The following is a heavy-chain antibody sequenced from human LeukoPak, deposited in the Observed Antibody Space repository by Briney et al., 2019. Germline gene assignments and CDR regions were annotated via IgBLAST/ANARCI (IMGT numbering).Heavy chain of an antibody. CDR3: AGATKWLAHDF. CDR2: IYDAGST. D-gene: IGHD6-19*01. Sequence: PGGSLRLSCAASGFTVGGTHMSWVRQAAGKGWEWVSTIYDAGSTSYADSVKGRFTISRDDSKNTLLLEMNSLRVDDTAVYYCAGATKWLAHDFWGQGTLVTVSS. J-gene: IGHJ4*02. CDR1: GFTVGGTH. V-gene: IGHV3-53*01.